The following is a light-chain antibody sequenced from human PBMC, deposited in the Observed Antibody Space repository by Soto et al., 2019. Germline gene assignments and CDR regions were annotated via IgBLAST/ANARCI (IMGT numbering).Light chain of an antibody. CDR3: CSYAGTNRYV. CDR2: DVS. Sequence: QSVLTQPRSVSVSPGQSVTISCTGTSSDVGGYDSVSWYQHHPGKAPKLMIYDVSKRPSGVPDRFSGSKSDNTASLTISGLQAEDEADYCCCSYAGTNRYVFGTGTKVTVL. J-gene: IGLJ1*01. CDR1: SSDVGGYDS. V-gene: IGLV2-11*01.